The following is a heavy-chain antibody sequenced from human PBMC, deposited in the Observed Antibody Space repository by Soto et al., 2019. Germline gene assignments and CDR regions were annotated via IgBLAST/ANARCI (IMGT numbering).Heavy chain of an antibody. V-gene: IGHV3-7*01. D-gene: IGHD6-6*01. CDR2: IKQDGSEK. J-gene: IGHJ6*02. CDR1: SFTFNNYW. Sequence: EVLLVESGGGLVQPGGSLRLSCVASSFTFNNYWMSWVRLAPGKGLEWVATIKQDGSEKYSVDSVKGRFTISRDNAKNSLYLQMNSLRPEDTALYYCARATSSPRHYYFGMDVWGQGTTVTVSS. CDR3: ARATSSPRHYYFGMDV.